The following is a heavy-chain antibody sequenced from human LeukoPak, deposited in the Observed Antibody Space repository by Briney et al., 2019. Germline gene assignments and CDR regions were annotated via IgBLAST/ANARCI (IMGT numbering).Heavy chain of an antibody. CDR1: GFTFSNYG. Sequence: PGGSLRLSCAASGFTFSNYGMYWVRQAPGKGLEWVAVMSHDGSNEYYGDSVKGRFTISRDNSKNTLFLQMRSLRAEDTATYYCARRGSSGCFDFWGQGTLVTVSS. J-gene: IGHJ4*02. CDR2: MSHDGSNE. V-gene: IGHV3-30-3*01. CDR3: ARRGSSGCFDF. D-gene: IGHD6-19*01.